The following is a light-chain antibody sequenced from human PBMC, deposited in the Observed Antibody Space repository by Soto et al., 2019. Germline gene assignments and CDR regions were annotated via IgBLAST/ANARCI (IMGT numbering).Light chain of an antibody. CDR2: EVS. CDR1: SSDVGGYYY. J-gene: IGLJ3*02. Sequence: QSVLTQPRSMSGSPGHSVTISCTGSSSDVGGYYYVAWYQQHPGRAPEPIISEVSKRPSGVPDRFSGSKSGNTASLTISGLQAEDEADYYCCSYAGSSTWVFGGGTKVTVL. V-gene: IGLV2-11*01. CDR3: CSYAGSSTWV.